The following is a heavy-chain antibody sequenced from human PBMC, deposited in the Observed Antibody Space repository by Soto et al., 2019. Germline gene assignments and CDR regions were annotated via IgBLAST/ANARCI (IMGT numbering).Heavy chain of an antibody. CDR2: ISWNSGSI. CDR3: AKGGSSGWPYYFDY. Sequence: GGSLRLSCAASGFTFDDYAMHWVRQAPGKGLEWVSGISWNSGSIGYADSVKGRFTISRDNAKNSLYLQMNSLRAEDTALYYCAKGGSSGWPYYFDYWGQGTLVTVSS. J-gene: IGHJ4*02. D-gene: IGHD6-19*01. V-gene: IGHV3-9*01. CDR1: GFTFDDYA.